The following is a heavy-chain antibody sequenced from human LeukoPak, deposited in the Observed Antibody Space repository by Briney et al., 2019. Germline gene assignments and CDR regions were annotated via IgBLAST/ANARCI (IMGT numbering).Heavy chain of an antibody. CDR2: IIPIFGTA. V-gene: IGHV1-69*05. CDR3: ARDRGIAAAGSYFDY. Sequence: SVTVSCKASGGTFSSYAISWVRQAPGQGLEWMGGIIPIFGTANYAQKFQGRVTITTDEFTSTAYMELSSLRSEDTAVYYCARDRGIAAAGSYFDYWGQGTLVTVSS. J-gene: IGHJ4*02. CDR1: GGTFSSYA. D-gene: IGHD6-13*01.